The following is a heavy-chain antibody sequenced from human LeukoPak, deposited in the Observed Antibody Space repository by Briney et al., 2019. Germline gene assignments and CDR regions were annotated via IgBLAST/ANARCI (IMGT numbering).Heavy chain of an antibody. CDR3: TRDGWSTRPPRY. Sequence: GGSLRLSCTASGFTFGEYGLSWVRQAPGKGLEWLGFIRNQAHGGTTEYATSVKGRFTFSRDDSKRIAYLQMNSLKTEDTAVYYCTRDGWSTRPPRYWGQGTLVTVSS. J-gene: IGHJ4*02. CDR2: IRNQAHGGTT. CDR1: GFTFGEYG. D-gene: IGHD1-1*01. V-gene: IGHV3-49*04.